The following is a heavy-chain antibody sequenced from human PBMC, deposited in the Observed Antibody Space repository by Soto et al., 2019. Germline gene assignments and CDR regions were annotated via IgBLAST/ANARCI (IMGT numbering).Heavy chain of an antibody. J-gene: IGHJ2*01. Sequence: QVQLVESGGDVVQPGRSLRLSCAASGFTFSSHGMDWVRQAPGKGLEWVAVISDNGGAQFYADSVKGRFTISRDNSKTTLLLQMNSLTTDDAGVYFCEKGGAWGKWYFDLWGRGTLVTVS. CDR2: ISDNGGAQ. CDR1: GFTFSSHG. CDR3: EKGGAWGKWYFDL. V-gene: IGHV3-30*18. D-gene: IGHD7-27*01.